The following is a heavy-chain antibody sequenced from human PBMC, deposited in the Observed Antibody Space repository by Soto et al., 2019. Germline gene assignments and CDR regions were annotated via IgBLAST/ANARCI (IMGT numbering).Heavy chain of an antibody. CDR1: GGSISSGGYY. CDR2: IYYSGST. D-gene: IGHD1-7*01. CDR3: ARVFRELRCFDY. V-gene: IGHV4-31*03. J-gene: IGHJ4*02. Sequence: SETLSLTCTVSGGSISSGGYYWSWIRQHPGKGLEWIGYIYYSGSTYYNPSLKSRVTISVDTSKNQFSLKLSSVTAADTAVYYCARVFRELRCFDYWGQGTLVTVSS.